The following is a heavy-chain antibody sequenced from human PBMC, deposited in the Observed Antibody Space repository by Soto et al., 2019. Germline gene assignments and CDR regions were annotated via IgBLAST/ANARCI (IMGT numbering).Heavy chain of an antibody. Sequence: GSLRLSCAASGFSLSPYWMHWVRQVPGRGLEWVARLSSDGFGAAYADSVKGRFFISRDIARNTLSLRMNSLRADDTAVYYCARDLGGPDYWGRGTSVTVSS. CDR1: GFSLSPYW. CDR3: ARDLGGPDY. CDR2: LSSDGFGA. J-gene: IGHJ4*02. V-gene: IGHV3-74*03. D-gene: IGHD3-16*01.